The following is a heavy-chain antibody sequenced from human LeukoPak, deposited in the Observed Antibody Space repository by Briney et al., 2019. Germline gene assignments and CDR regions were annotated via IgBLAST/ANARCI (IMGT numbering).Heavy chain of an antibody. J-gene: IGHJ6*04. CDR1: GFTFSSYS. CDR3: ARDGNILTGYYIAPYGMDV. V-gene: IGHV3-21*01. Sequence: GGSLRLSCAASGFTFSSYSMNWVRQAPGKGLEWVSSISSSSSYIYYADSVKGRFTISRDNAKNSLCLQMNSLRAEDTAVYYCARDGNILTGYYIAPYGMDVWGKGTTVTVSS. D-gene: IGHD3-9*01. CDR2: ISSSSSYI.